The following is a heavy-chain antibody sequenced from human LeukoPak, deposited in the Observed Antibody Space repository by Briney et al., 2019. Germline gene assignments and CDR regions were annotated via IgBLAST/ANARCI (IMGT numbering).Heavy chain of an antibody. Sequence: PGGSLRLSCAASGFTFDDYAMHWVRQAPGKGLEWVSGISWNSGSIGYADSVKGRFTISRDNSKNTLYLQMNSLRAEDTAVYYCARVWSWSNFDYWGQGTLVTVSS. CDR3: ARVWSWSNFDY. V-gene: IGHV3-9*01. D-gene: IGHD2-8*02. CDR1: GFTFDDYA. J-gene: IGHJ4*02. CDR2: ISWNSGSI.